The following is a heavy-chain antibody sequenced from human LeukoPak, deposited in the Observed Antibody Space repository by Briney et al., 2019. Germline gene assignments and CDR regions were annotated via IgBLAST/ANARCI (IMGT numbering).Heavy chain of an antibody. CDR2: ISGSGGST. J-gene: IGHJ4*02. CDR1: GFTFSSYA. V-gene: IGHV3-23*01. CDR3: AKDERSRSITGTPFH. Sequence: GGSLRLSCADSGFTFSSYAMSWVRQAPGKGLEWVSAISGSGGSTYYADSVKGRFTISRDNSKNTLYLQMNSLRAEDTAVYYCAKDERSRSITGTPFHWGQGALVTVSS. D-gene: IGHD1-20*01.